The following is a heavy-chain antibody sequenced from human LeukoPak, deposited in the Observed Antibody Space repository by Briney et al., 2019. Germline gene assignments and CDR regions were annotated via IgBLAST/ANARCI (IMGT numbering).Heavy chain of an antibody. V-gene: IGHV1-18*01. CDR3: ARGKSEAYYDSSDY. D-gene: IGHD3-22*01. Sequence: ASVKVSCKASGYTFTSYGISWVRQAPGQGLEWMGWISAYNGNTNYAQKFQGRVTITADESTSTAYMELSSLRSEDTAVYYCARGKSEAYYDSSDYWGQGTLVTVSS. CDR2: ISAYNGNT. CDR1: GYTFTSYG. J-gene: IGHJ4*02.